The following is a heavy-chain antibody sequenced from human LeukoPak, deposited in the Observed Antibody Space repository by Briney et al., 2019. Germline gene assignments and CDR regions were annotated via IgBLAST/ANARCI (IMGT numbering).Heavy chain of an antibody. D-gene: IGHD6-13*01. Sequence: SETLSLTCTVSGGSLSSSSYYWGWIRQPPGKGLEWIGSIYYSGSTYYNPSLKSRVTISVDTSKNQFSLKLSSVTAADTAVYYCATSEIAAAGTWYFDLWGRGTLVTVSS. CDR3: ATSEIAAAGTWYFDL. CDR1: GGSLSSSSYY. J-gene: IGHJ2*01. V-gene: IGHV4-39*07. CDR2: IYYSGST.